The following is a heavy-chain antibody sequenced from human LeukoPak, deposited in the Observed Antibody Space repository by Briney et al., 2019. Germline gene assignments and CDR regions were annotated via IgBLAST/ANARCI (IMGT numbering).Heavy chain of an antibody. J-gene: IGHJ4*02. Sequence: SETLSLTCTVSGGSISNYHWSWIRQPAGKGLEWIGQIHTSGSTNYNPPLRSRVTMSIDTTEDQVSLTIRSVTAADTAFYYCARRDISSGWSFDYWGQGTLVTVSS. V-gene: IGHV4-4*07. CDR2: IHTSGST. D-gene: IGHD6-19*01. CDR1: GGSISNYH. CDR3: ARRDISSGWSFDY.